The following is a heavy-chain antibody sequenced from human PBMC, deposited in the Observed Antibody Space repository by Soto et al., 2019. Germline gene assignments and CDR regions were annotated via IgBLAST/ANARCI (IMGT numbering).Heavy chain of an antibody. CDR3: ARETSNAAAVQTAFDY. J-gene: IGHJ4*02. D-gene: IGHD6-13*01. CDR2: IYTSGST. CDR1: GGSISSYY. Sequence: QVQLQESGPGLVKPSETLSLTCTVSGGSISSYYWSWIRQPAGKGLEGIGRIYTSGSTNYNPSLKSRVTMSVDTSKNQFSLKLSSVTAADTAVYYCARETSNAAAVQTAFDYWGQGTLVTVSS. V-gene: IGHV4-4*07.